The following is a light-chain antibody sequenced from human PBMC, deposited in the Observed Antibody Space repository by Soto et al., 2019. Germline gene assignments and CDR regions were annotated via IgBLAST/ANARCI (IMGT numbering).Light chain of an antibody. CDR2: DVT. J-gene: IGLJ3*02. CDR3: CSYLGSYVWV. V-gene: IGLV2-11*01. CDR1: ISDIEGYNY. Sequence: QSALTQPRSVSGSPGQSVTISCTGTISDIEGYNYVSWYQHHPGKAPKLLISDVTKRPSWVPDRFSGSKSGSTASLTISELQAEDEAVYYCCSYLGSYVWVFGGGTKLTVL.